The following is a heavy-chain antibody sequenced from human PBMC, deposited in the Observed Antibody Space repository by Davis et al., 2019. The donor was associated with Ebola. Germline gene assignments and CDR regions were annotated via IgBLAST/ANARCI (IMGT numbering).Heavy chain of an antibody. CDR2: IRNKADNYAT. CDR1: GFTFSGSP. CDR3: TRHDVRCGGNCYAFDY. J-gene: IGHJ4*02. V-gene: IGHV3-73*01. D-gene: IGHD2-21*01. Sequence: PGGSLRLSCAASGFTFSGSPMHWVRQASGKGLEWVGHIRNKADNYATAYAASVKGRFTISRDDSKNTAYLQMNSLKTDDTAMYYCTRHDVRCGGNCYAFDYWGQGALVTVSS.